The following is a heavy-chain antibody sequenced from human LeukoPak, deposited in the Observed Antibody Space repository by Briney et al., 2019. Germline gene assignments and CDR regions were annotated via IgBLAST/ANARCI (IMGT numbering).Heavy chain of an antibody. CDR1: GYTFSGHY. D-gene: IGHD2-2*02. CDR3: ASSGIVVVPAAIQGPIYYYYGMDV. V-gene: IGHV1-2*02. CDR2: INPNSGGT. J-gene: IGHJ6*02. Sequence: ASVKVSCKASGYTFSGHYMHWVRQAPGQGLEWMGWINPNSGGTNYAQKFQGRVTMTRDTSISTAYMELSRLRSDDTAVYYCASSGIVVVPAAIQGPIYYYYGMDVWGQGTTVTVSS.